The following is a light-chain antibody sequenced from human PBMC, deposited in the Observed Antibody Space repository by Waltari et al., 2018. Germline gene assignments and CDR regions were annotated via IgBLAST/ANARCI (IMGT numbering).Light chain of an antibody. J-gene: IGLJ3*02. V-gene: IGLV2-14*01. Sequence: QSALTQPASVSGSPGQSITISCTGTSSDVGGYNYVSWYQQHPGKAPKLMIYDVSNRPSWVSNRFSCSRAGNTPSLTSAGLQAEDEADYYCSSYTSSSPLFGGGTKLTVL. CDR1: SSDVGGYNY. CDR2: DVS. CDR3: SSYTSSSPL.